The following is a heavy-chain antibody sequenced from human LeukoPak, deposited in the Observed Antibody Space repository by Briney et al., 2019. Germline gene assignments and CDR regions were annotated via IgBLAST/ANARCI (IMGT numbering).Heavy chain of an antibody. J-gene: IGHJ6*02. CDR1: GYTFTSYY. Sequence: ASVRVSCKASGYTFTSYYLYWVRQAPGQGLEWMGVINPSGGSTTSAQKFQGRVTMTRDTSTSTVYMELSSLRSEDTAVYYCAAVRSSYYYYGMDVWGQGTTVTVSS. CDR2: INPSGGST. D-gene: IGHD6-6*01. V-gene: IGHV1-46*01. CDR3: AAVRSSYYYYGMDV.